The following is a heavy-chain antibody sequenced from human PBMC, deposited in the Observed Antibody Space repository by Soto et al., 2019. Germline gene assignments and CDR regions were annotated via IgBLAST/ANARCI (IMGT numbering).Heavy chain of an antibody. CDR3: ARGPGIAVAFDY. D-gene: IGHD6-19*01. J-gene: IGHJ4*02. V-gene: IGHV1-69*13. CDR2: IIPIFGTA. Sequence: GVSVKVSCKASGVRFSSCAISWVRQAPGQGLEWMGGIIPIFGTANYAQKFQGRVTITADESTSTAYMELSSLRSEDTAVYYCARGPGIAVAFDYWGQGTLVTVSS. CDR1: GVRFSSCA.